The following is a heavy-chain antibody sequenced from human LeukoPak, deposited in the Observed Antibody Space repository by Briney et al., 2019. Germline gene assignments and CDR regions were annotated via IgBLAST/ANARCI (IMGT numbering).Heavy chain of an antibody. J-gene: IGHJ4*02. CDR2: IIPMFGTT. Sequence: SVKVSCKASGDTFSNFAFSWVRQAPGQGPEWVGRIIPMFGTTNYAQKFQGRVTITADKSTSTAYMELSSLRSEDTAVYYCARDLLGDSPFDYWGQGTLVTVSS. CDR1: GDTFSNFA. V-gene: IGHV1-69*06. CDR3: ARDLLGDSPFDY. D-gene: IGHD3-16*01.